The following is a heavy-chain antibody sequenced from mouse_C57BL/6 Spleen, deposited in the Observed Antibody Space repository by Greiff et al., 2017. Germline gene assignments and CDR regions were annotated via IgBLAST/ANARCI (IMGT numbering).Heavy chain of an antibody. CDR2: INPNNGGT. Sequence: VQLQQSGPELVKPGASVKMSCKASGYTFTDYNMPWVKQSHGKSLEWIGYINPNNGGTSYNQKFKGKATLTVNKSSSTAYMELRSLTSEGSAVYCCAGCSPFAYWGQGTLVTVSA. CDR1: GYTFTDYN. V-gene: IGHV1-22*01. J-gene: IGHJ3*01. CDR3: AGCSPFAY.